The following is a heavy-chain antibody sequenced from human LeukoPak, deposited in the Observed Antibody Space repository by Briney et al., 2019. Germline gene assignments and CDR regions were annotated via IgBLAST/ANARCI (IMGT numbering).Heavy chain of an antibody. CDR2: ISGSGGST. D-gene: IGHD3-10*01. CDR3: AIARRGWAFDL. CDR1: GFTFSSYA. J-gene: IGHJ3*01. Sequence: GGSLRLSCAASGFTFSSYAMSWVRQAPGKGLEWVSAISGSGGSTYYADSVKGRFTISRDIFKNTLYLQMNSLRAEDTAVYYCAIARRGWAFDLWGQGTMVTVSS. V-gene: IGHV3-23*01.